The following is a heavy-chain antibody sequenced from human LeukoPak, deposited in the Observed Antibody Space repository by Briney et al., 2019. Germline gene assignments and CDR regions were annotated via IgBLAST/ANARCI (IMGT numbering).Heavy chain of an antibody. CDR1: GVSISSYY. Sequence: PSETLSLTCSVSGVSISSYYWSWIRQPPGKGLEWIGYIYYSGSTNYNPSLKSRVTISVDTSKNQFSLKLSSVTAADTAVYYCARDNWSYGSSMDVWGQGTTVTVSS. J-gene: IGHJ6*02. CDR2: IYYSGST. CDR3: ARDNWSYGSSMDV. D-gene: IGHD1-7*01. V-gene: IGHV4-59*01.